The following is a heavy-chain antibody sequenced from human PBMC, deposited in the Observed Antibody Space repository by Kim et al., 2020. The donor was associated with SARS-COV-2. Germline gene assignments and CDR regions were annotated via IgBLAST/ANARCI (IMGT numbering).Heavy chain of an antibody. D-gene: IGHD6-19*01. V-gene: IGHV3-30*04. Sequence: GGSLRLFCAASGFTFSSYAMHWVRQAPGKGLEWVAVISYDGSNKYYADSVKGRFTISRDNSKNTLYLQMNSLRAEDTAVYYCASADSSGWYTPFDYWGQG. CDR1: GFTFSSYA. J-gene: IGHJ4*02. CDR3: ASADSSGWYTPFDY. CDR2: ISYDGSNK.